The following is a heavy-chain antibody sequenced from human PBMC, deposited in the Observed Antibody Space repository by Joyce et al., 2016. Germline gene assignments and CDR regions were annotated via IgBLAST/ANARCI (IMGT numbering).Heavy chain of an antibody. Sequence: EVQLVQSGAEVKKPGESLKLSCTASGYSFTKYWIAWVRQMPGKGLEWRGSVNPGDSDTRYSPAFQGQVTLSADKSITTAYLQWSGLKASDTATYFCARRSIQVAAWFFDHWGQGTLVTVSS. V-gene: IGHV5-51*01. CDR1: GYSFTKYW. CDR3: ARRSIQVAAWFFDH. CDR2: VNPGDSDT. J-gene: IGHJ4*02. D-gene: IGHD6-19*01.